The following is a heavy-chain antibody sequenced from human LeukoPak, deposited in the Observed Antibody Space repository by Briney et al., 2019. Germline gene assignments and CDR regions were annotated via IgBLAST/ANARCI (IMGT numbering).Heavy chain of an antibody. CDR3: ATYCSSTSCYPNRRYFDY. J-gene: IGHJ4*02. CDR2: FDPEDGET. CDR1: GYTLTELS. V-gene: IGHV1-24*01. D-gene: IGHD2-2*01. Sequence: ASVKASCKVSGYTLTELSMHWVRQAPGKGLEWMGGFDPEDGETIYAQKFQGRVTMTEDTSTDTAYMELSSLRSEDTAVYYCATYCSSTSCYPNRRYFDYWGQGTLVTVSS.